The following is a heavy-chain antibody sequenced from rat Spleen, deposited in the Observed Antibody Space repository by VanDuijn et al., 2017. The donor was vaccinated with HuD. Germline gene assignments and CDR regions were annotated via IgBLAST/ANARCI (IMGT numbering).Heavy chain of an antibody. CDR2: ISHDGSST. D-gene: IGHD1-11*01. CDR1: GFTFSDNY. CDR3: ARIRRVFDY. Sequence: EVQLVESDGGLVQPGRSLKLSCAVSGFTFSDNYMAWVRQAPTKGLEWVATISHDGSSTNYRDSVKGRFTISRDNAKSTLYLQMDSLRSEDTATYYCARIRRVFDYWGQGVMVTVSS. V-gene: IGHV5-29*01. J-gene: IGHJ2*01.